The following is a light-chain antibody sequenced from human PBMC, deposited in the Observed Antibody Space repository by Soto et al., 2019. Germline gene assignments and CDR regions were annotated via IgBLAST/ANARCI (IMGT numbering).Light chain of an antibody. J-gene: IGKJ1*01. Sequence: EIVLTQSPGTLSLSPGERATLSCRASQSVSVNSLAWYQQKGGQAPRLLIYAASTRATGVPDRFSGTGSGTDFALTISRLEPEDFAVYWCQHYGNSPTFGQGTKVDIK. V-gene: IGKV3-20*01. CDR2: AAS. CDR3: QHYGNSPT. CDR1: QSVSVNS.